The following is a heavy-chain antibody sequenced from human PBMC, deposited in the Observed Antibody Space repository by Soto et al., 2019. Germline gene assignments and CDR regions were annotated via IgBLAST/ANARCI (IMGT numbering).Heavy chain of an antibody. V-gene: IGHV4-39*01. Sequence: SETLSLTCAVSGVSIHNSHSFWGWIRQPPGQGLEFIANVYYSGGAHYTPSFKSRVTISVDTATNQVSVRMSSVTAADTAVYFCGRVVEGATRHTDFDSWGQGTLVTVSS. J-gene: IGHJ5*01. CDR1: GVSIHNSHSF. CDR3: GRVVEGATRHTDFDS. CDR2: VYYSGGA. D-gene: IGHD2-21*01.